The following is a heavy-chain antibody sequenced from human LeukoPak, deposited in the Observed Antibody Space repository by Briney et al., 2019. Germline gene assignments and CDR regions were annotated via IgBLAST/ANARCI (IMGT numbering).Heavy chain of an antibody. J-gene: IGHJ6*02. D-gene: IGHD3-10*01. CDR1: GYTFTGYY. V-gene: IGHV1-2*02. Sequence: ASVKVSCKASGYTFTGYYMHWVRQAPGQGLEWMGWINPNSGGTNYAQKFQGRVTMTRDTSISTAYMELSRLRSDDTAVYYCARRLYYGSGSYYNSDGYYGMDVWGQGTTVTVSS. CDR2: INPNSGGT. CDR3: ARRLYYGSGSYYNSDGYYGMDV.